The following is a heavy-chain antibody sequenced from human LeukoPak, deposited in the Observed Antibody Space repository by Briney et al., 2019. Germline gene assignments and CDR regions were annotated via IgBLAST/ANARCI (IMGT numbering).Heavy chain of an antibody. CDR3: ASPGDIAVAGISSRGAFDI. CDR1: GFTFSSYS. Sequence: GGSLRLSCAASGFTFSSYSMNWVRQAPGKGLEWVSYISSSSSTIYYADSVKGRFTISRDNAKNSLYLQMNSLRAEDTAVYYCASPGDIAVAGISSRGAFDIWGQGTMVTVSS. J-gene: IGHJ3*02. D-gene: IGHD6-19*01. V-gene: IGHV3-48*04. CDR2: ISSSSSTI.